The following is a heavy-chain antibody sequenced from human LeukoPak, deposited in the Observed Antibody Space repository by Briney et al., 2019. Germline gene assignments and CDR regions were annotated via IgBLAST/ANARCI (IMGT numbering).Heavy chain of an antibody. D-gene: IGHD4-17*01. J-gene: IGHJ4*02. Sequence: PSETLSLTCAVYGGSFSGYYWSWIRQPPGKGLEWIGEINHSGSTNYNTSLTSRVTISVDTSKKQFSLKLSSVTAADTAVYYCARGGIRRPDYFDYWGQGTLVTVSS. CDR1: GGSFSGYY. CDR2: INHSGST. V-gene: IGHV4-34*01. CDR3: ARGGIRRPDYFDY.